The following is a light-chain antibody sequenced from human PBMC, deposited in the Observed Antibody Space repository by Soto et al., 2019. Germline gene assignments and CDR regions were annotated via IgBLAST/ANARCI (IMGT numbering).Light chain of an antibody. Sequence: EVVMTQSPATLSVSPGERVSLSCRASQSVNTNLAWFQQRPGQAPRLLIYATSTRATGIPARFSGSGSGTEFTLTISSLQSEDFAVYYCHQYNHWPPYTFGQGTKLEIK. CDR2: ATS. J-gene: IGKJ2*01. V-gene: IGKV3-15*01. CDR1: QSVNTN. CDR3: HQYNHWPPYT.